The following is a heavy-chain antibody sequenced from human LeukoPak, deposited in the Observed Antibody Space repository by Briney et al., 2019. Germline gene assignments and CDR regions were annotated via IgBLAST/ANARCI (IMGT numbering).Heavy chain of an antibody. V-gene: IGHV1-18*04. CDR3: ARDPSNTSGWKTWFDP. D-gene: IGHD6-19*01. J-gene: IGHJ5*02. Sequence: GASVKVSCKASGYTFNSHGISWVRQAPGQGLEWMGRISAYNGDTNFAQQFQGRVTLTTDRTTSTAYLELRSLRSDDTAVYYCARDPSNTSGWKTWFDPWGQGTLVTVSS. CDR1: GYTFNSHG. CDR2: ISAYNGDT.